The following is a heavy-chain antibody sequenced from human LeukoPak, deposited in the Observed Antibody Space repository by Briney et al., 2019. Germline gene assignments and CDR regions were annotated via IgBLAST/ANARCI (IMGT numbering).Heavy chain of an antibody. V-gene: IGHV3-23*01. D-gene: IGHD3-10*01. CDR3: AKNGEVLSWFDP. CDR2: ISASGDRT. Sequence: GGSLRLSCAASGFTFSSYAMSWVRQAPGRGQEWVSAISASGDRTYYADSVRGRFTISRDNSKNTLYLQMNSLRAEDTAVYSCAKNGEVLSWFDPWGQGTLVTVSS. J-gene: IGHJ5*02. CDR1: GFTFSSYA.